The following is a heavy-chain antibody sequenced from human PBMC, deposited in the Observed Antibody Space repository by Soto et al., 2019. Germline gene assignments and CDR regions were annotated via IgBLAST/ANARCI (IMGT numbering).Heavy chain of an antibody. V-gene: IGHV1-18*01. CDR2: ISAYNGNT. CDR3: ARGPWGYCSGGSCYSSQARNAFDI. D-gene: IGHD2-15*01. CDR1: GYTFTSYG. J-gene: IGHJ3*02. Sequence: ASVKFSSKASGYTFTSYGISWVRQAPGQGLEWMGWISAYNGNTNYAQKLQGRVTMTTDTSTSTAYMELRSLRSDDTAVYYCARGPWGYCSGGSCYSSQARNAFDIWGQGTMVTVSS.